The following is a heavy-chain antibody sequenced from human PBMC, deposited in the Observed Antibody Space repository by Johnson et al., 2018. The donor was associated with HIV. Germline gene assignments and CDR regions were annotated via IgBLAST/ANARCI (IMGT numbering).Heavy chain of an antibody. CDR3: TTDPIVAAGHEAFDI. Sequence: VQLVESGGGLVKPGGSLRLSCAASGFTFTNAWMNWVRQAPGKGLECVGRIKRKTDGGTSDYAAPVKGRFTISRDDSKNTLYLQMHSLKTEDTAVYYCTTDPIVAAGHEAFDIWGQGTMGTVSS. CDR1: GFTFTNAW. D-gene: IGHD6-13*01. CDR2: IKRKTDGGTS. J-gene: IGHJ3*02. V-gene: IGHV3-15*01.